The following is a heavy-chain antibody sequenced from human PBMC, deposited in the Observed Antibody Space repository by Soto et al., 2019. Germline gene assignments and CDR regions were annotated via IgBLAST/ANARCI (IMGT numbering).Heavy chain of an antibody. Sequence: QVQLQESGPGLVKPSETLSLTCTVSGGSISSYYWSWIRQPPGKGLEWIGYIYYSGSTNYNPSLKSRVTISVDTSKNQFSLKLSSVTAADTAVYYCARHQLAAAGHNWFDPWGQGTLVTVSS. CDR1: GGSISSYY. J-gene: IGHJ5*02. D-gene: IGHD6-13*01. CDR3: ARHQLAAAGHNWFDP. CDR2: IYYSGST. V-gene: IGHV4-59*01.